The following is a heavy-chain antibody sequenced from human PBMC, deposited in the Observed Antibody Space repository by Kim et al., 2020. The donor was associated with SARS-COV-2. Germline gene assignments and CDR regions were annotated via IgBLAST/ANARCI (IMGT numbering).Heavy chain of an antibody. CDR3: ASQRCGCDCYLPMTYYYYGMDV. Sequence: SVKVSCKASGGTFSSYAISWVRQAPGQGLEWMGGIIPIFGTANYAQKFQGRVTITADESTSTAYMELSSLRSEDTAVYYCASQRCGCDCYLPMTYYYYGMDVWGQGTTVTVSS. D-gene: IGHD2-21*02. CDR1: GGTFSSYA. V-gene: IGHV1-69*13. J-gene: IGHJ6*02. CDR2: IIPIFGTA.